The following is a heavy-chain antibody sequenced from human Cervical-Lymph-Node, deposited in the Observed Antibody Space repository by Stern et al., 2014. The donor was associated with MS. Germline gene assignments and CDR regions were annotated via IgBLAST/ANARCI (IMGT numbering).Heavy chain of an antibody. CDR2: ISDDGSNK. CDR1: GFKFSAYA. J-gene: IGHJ6*02. CDR3: ARDREEYTFHYYYGMDV. V-gene: IGHV3-30*04. D-gene: IGHD2/OR15-2a*01. Sequence: VQLVESGGGVVQPGRSLRLSCAASGFKFSAYAMFWVRQAPGKGLEWVALISDDGSNKYYSDSVKGRFTVSRDNSVNTLYLQMSSLRVDDTAVYYCARDREEYTFHYYYGMDVWGQGTTVTVSS.